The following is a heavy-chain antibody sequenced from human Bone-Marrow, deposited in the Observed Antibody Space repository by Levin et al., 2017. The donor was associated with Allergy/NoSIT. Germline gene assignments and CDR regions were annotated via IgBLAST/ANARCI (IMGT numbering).Heavy chain of an antibody. J-gene: IGHJ4*02. CDR3: ERGRRGFYCDS. V-gene: IGHV1-8*01. CDR1: GYTFINYD. CDR2: MNADSGKT. Sequence: GASVKVSCKVSGYTFINYDIHWVRQATGQGLEWMGWMNADSGKTGYAQKFQGRVTMTRNISTSTAYMELTTLTSEDTAVYFCERGRRGFYCDSWGQGTLVTVSS.